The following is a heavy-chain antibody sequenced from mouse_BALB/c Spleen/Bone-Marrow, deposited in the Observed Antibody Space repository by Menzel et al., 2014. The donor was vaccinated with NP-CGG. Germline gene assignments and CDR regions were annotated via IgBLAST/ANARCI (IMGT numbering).Heavy chain of an antibody. CDR3: AREGYYYGSSTYYAMDY. J-gene: IGHJ4*01. V-gene: IGHV1-87*01. Sequence: VKLQESGAELAIPGASVKLSCKASGYTFTSYWMQWVKQRPGQGLEWIGAIYPGNDDTRYTQKFKGKATLTADKSSSXAYMQLSSLASEDSAVYYCAREGYYYGSSTYYAMDYWGQGTSVTVSS. CDR1: GYTFTSYW. CDR2: IYPGNDDT. D-gene: IGHD1-1*01.